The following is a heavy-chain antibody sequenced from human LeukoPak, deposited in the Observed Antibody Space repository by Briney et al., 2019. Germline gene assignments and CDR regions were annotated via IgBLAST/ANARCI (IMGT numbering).Heavy chain of an antibody. J-gene: IGHJ3*02. CDR1: GFTFSSYW. CDR3: ARDGAPDAFDI. D-gene: IGHD3-16*01. V-gene: IGHV3-74*01. Sequence: SGGSLRLSCAASGFTFSSYWMQWVRQAPGKGLVWVSRLSPDGSSTTSADSVKGRFTISRDNAKNSLYLQMNSLRAEDTAVYYCARDGAPDAFDIWGQGTMVTVSS. CDR2: LSPDGSST.